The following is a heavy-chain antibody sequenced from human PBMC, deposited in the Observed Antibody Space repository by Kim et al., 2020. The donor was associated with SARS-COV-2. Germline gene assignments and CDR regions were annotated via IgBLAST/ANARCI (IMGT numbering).Heavy chain of an antibody. Sequence: GGSLRLSCGASGFTSSDWAMSWVRQAPGKGLEWVSVITGGGRTFYADSVKGRFSVSRDDFKNTLYLAMNSLRGDDTAVYYGARDLRPWGSGRYDAGDFD. CDR3: ARDLRPWGSGRYDAGDFD. D-gene: IGHD3-10*01. J-gene: IGHJ2*01. V-gene: IGHV3-23*01. CDR2: ITGGGRT. CDR1: GFTSSDWA.